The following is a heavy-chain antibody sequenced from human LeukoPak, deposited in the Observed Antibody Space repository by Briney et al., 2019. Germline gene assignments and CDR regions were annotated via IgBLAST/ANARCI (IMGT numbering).Heavy chain of an antibody. CDR2: IRSETDGGTT. D-gene: IGHD5-18*01. CDR3: AHRDTAMVRVDY. J-gene: IGHJ4*02. V-gene: IGHV3-15*01. CDR1: GFTFSSYA. Sequence: GGSLRLSCAASGFTFSSYAMSWVRQAPGKGLEWVGRIRSETDGGTTDYAAPVKGRFTISRDDSKSMVYLQMSSLKIEDTAVYFCAHRDTAMVRVDYWGQGTLVTVSS.